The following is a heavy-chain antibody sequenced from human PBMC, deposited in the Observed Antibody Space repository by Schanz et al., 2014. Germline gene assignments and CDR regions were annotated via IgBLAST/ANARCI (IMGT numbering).Heavy chain of an antibody. Sequence: QVQLVESGGGVVQPGRSLRLSCAASGFTFRSYGMHWVRQAPGKGLEWVALISYDGSSKNHADSVQGRFTISRDKSKNALYLQMDSLRAEDTAVYYCARGSITMVRGDDVGAFDTWGQGTMVTVSS. CDR1: GFTFRSYG. V-gene: IGHV3-33*01. D-gene: IGHD3-10*01. J-gene: IGHJ3*02. CDR3: ARGSITMVRGDDVGAFDT. CDR2: ISYDGSSK.